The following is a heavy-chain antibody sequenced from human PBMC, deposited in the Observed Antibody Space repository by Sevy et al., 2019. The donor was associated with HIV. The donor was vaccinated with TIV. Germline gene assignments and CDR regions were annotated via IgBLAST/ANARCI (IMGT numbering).Heavy chain of an antibody. CDR1: GFSLSTVGGG. J-gene: IGHJ4*02. CDR2: FYWVVDK. D-gene: IGHD3-16*01. V-gene: IGHV2-5*02. CDR3: AHVGGLLGY. Sequence: SGPTLGNPTQTFTLTSTSSGFSLSTVGGGVGWIGQPPGKALEWLALFYWVVDKRYSPSLKSRLTITKDTSKNQVVLTMTNMDPVDTATYYCAHVGGLLGYWGQGTLVTVSS.